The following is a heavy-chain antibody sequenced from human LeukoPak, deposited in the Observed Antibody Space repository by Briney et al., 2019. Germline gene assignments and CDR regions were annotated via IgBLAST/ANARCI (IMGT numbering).Heavy chain of an antibody. CDR2: ISYSGST. Sequence: KPSETLSLTCTVSGGSISNYYWTWIRQPPGKGLEWIGYISYSGSTKDNPSLKGRVTISIDTSKNQFSLKPSSVTAADTAVYYCARVHYFDSSGYYSSTYYYYMDVWGKGTTVTVSS. V-gene: IGHV4-59*01. J-gene: IGHJ6*03. CDR3: ARVHYFDSSGYYSSTYYYYMDV. CDR1: GGSISNYY. D-gene: IGHD3-22*01.